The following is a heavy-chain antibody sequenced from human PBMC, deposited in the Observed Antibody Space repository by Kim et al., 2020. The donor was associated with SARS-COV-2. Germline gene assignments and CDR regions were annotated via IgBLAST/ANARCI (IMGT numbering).Heavy chain of an antibody. J-gene: IGHJ6*02. V-gene: IGHV3-48*04. D-gene: IGHD2-2*01. CDR2: ISSSSSTI. CDR1: GFTFSSYS. Sequence: GGSLRLSCAASGFTFSSYSMNWVRQAPGKGLEWVSYISSSSSTIYYADSVKGRFTISRDNAKNSLYLQMNSLRAEDTAVYYCARDSIVVVPAAIRSYYYYGMDVWGQGTTVTVSS. CDR3: ARDSIVVVPAAIRSYYYYGMDV.